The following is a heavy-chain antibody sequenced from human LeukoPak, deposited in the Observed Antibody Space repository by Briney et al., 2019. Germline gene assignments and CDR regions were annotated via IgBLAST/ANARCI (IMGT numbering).Heavy chain of an antibody. Sequence: PGRSLRLSCAASGFTFSSYAMHWVRQAPGKGLEWVAVISYDGSNKYYADSVKGRFTISRDNSKNTLYLQMNSLRAEDTAVYYCARDLRATVYFDYWGQGTLVTVSS. D-gene: IGHD1-26*01. CDR1: GFTFSSYA. J-gene: IGHJ4*02. CDR3: ARDLRATVYFDY. CDR2: ISYDGSNK. V-gene: IGHV3-30*04.